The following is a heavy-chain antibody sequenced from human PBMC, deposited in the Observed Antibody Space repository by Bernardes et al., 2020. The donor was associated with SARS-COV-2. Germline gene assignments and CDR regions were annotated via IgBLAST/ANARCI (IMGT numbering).Heavy chain of an antibody. CDR3: ARVDSSGYYPPWYFDL. J-gene: IGHJ2*01. D-gene: IGHD3-22*01. CDR1: GYTFTSYG. CDR2: ISAYNGNT. V-gene: IGHV1-18*01. Sequence: ASVKVSCKASGYTFTSYGISRVRQAPGQGLEWMGWISAYNGNTNYAQKLQGRVTMTTDTSTSTAYMELRSLRSDDTAVYYCARVDSSGYYPPWYFDLWGRGTLVTVSS.